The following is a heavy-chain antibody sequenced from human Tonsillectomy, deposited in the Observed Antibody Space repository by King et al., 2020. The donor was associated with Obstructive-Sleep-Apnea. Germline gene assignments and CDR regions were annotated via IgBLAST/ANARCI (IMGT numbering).Heavy chain of an antibody. CDR1: GFTFDDYG. Sequence: VQLVESGGVLVQPGRSLRLSCAASGFTFDDYGMHWVRHAPGKGLEWVSGISWNSGSIGYADSVKGRFTISRDNAKNSLYLQMNSLRAEDTALYYCAKSYSSGWYVPFDYWGQGTLVTVFS. CDR2: ISWNSGSI. J-gene: IGHJ4*02. V-gene: IGHV3-9*01. D-gene: IGHD6-19*01. CDR3: AKSYSSGWYVPFDY.